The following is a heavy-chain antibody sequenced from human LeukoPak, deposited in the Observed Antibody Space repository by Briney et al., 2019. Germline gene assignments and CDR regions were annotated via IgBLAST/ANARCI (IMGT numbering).Heavy chain of an antibody. D-gene: IGHD6-13*01. V-gene: IGHV4-59*08. CDR2: VSYSGST. CDR3: AMHTVIASSWSLDY. Sequence: PSETLSLTCTVSGGSISNYYWSWIRPPPRKHLEWIGYVSYSGSTNCNPSLKSRVTISIDTSKNQFSLRLTSVTAADTAVYYCAMHTVIASSWSLDYWGQGTLVTVSS. CDR1: GGSISNYY. J-gene: IGHJ4*02.